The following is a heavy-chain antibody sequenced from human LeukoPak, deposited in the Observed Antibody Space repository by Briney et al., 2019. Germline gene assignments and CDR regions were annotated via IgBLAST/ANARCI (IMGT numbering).Heavy chain of an antibody. V-gene: IGHV4-39*01. CDR1: GGSISSSSYY. CDR2: IYYSGST. J-gene: IGHJ6*03. Sequence: SETLSLTCTVSGGSISSSSYYWGWIRQPPGKGLEWIGSIYYSGSTYYNPSLKSRVTISVDTSKNQFSLKLSSVTAADAAVYYCARQGCYDFWSGYSRRNYYYYMDVWGKGTTVTVSS. CDR3: ARQGCYDFWSGYSRRNYYYYMDV. D-gene: IGHD3-3*01.